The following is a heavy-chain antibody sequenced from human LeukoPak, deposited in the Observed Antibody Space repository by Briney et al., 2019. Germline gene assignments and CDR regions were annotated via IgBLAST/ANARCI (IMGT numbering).Heavy chain of an antibody. D-gene: IGHD2-15*01. V-gene: IGHV3-23*01. J-gene: IGHJ5*02. Sequence: GGSLRLSCAASGFTFSSYAMSWVRQAPGKGLEWVSAISGSGGSTYYADSVKGRFTISRDNSKNTLYLQMNSLRAEDTAVYYCAKTQGGPYVVVVAATQFDPWGQGTLVTVSS. CDR1: GFTFSSYA. CDR3: AKTQGGPYVVVVAATQFDP. CDR2: ISGSGGST.